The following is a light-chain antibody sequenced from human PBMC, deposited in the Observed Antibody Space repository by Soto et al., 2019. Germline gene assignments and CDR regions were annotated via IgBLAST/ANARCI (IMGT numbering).Light chain of an antibody. CDR2: KTS. J-gene: IGKJ4*02. CDR3: QHCDTDSP. V-gene: IGKV1-5*03. Sequence: DIQMTQSPSTLSASVGDRVTITWRASQIISNRLAWYQQKPGKAPKLLLYKTSRVESGVPATFSGTGSGPDFPLTISSLQPDDFATYFCQHCDTDSPFGGGTKVEIK. CDR1: QIISNR.